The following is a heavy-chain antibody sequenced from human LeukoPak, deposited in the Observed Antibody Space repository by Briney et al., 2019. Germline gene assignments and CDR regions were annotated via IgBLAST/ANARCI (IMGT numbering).Heavy chain of an antibody. Sequence: GGSLRLSCVASGFTFSRYWTSWVRQTPGKGLEWVANINTDGSDKYYVDSVKGRFTISRDNAKNSLYLQMNRLRAEDTAVYYCARDARVIVDYWGQGTLVTVSS. V-gene: IGHV3-7*01. CDR1: GFTFSRYW. CDR3: ARDARVIVDY. D-gene: IGHD2/OR15-2a*01. CDR2: INTDGSDK. J-gene: IGHJ4*02.